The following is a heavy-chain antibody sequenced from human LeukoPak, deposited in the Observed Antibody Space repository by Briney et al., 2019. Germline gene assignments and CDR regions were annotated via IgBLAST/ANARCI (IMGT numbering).Heavy chain of an antibody. J-gene: IGHJ5*02. Sequence: PSETLSLTCTVSGGSISSSSYYWGWIRQPPGTGLEWIGSIYYSGSTYYNPSLKSRVTISVDTSKNQFSLKLSSVTAADTAVYYRARSGYSSGWYWFDPWGQGTLVTVSS. V-gene: IGHV4-39*01. CDR3: ARSGYSSGWYWFDP. CDR2: IYYSGST. CDR1: GGSISSSSYY. D-gene: IGHD6-19*01.